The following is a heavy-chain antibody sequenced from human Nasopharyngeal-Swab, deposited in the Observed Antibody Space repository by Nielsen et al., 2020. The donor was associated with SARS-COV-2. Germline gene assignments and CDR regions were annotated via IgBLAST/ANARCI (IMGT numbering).Heavy chain of an antibody. CDR2: ISSSGSTI. CDR3: ARGPDLYYYYGMDV. CDR1: GFTFSDYY. Sequence: GGSLRLSCAASGFTFSDYYMSWIRQAPGKGLEWVSYISSSGSTIYYADSVKGRFTISRDNAKNSLYLQLNSLRAEDTAVYYCARGPDLYYYYGMDVWGQGTTVTVSS. D-gene: IGHD2-2*01. J-gene: IGHJ6*02. V-gene: IGHV3-11*01.